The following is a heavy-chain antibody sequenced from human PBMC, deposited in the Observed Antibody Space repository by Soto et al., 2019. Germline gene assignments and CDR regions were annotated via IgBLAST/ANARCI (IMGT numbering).Heavy chain of an antibody. CDR3: ATGGHNDGYNFYHGMDV. V-gene: IGHV1-69*01. Sequence: QVQVVQSGAEVKKPGSSVKVSCKVSGGIFTNNAISWVRQAPGQGLEWLGGVIPLFDTAYYAQIFRGRLRISADGXTXTAYMELSGLTSADTAVYFCATGGHNDGYNFYHGMDVWGQGTTVTVS. CDR2: VIPLFDTA. D-gene: IGHD5-18*01. J-gene: IGHJ6*02. CDR1: GGIFTNNA.